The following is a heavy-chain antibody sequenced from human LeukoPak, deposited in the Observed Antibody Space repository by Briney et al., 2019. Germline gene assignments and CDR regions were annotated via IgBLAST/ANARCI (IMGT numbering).Heavy chain of an antibody. J-gene: IGHJ5*02. CDR2: IYYSGCT. CDR3: ARDKESVYYGSGSYYNEGSWFDP. CDR1: GGSSSSYY. Sequence: SETLSLTCTVSGGSSSSYYWSWMRQPPGKGLEGIGYIYYSGCTNYNPSLKSRVTISVDTSKNQFSLKLSSVTAADTAVYYCARDKESVYYGSGSYYNEGSWFDPWGQGTLVTVSS. D-gene: IGHD3-10*01. V-gene: IGHV4-59*01.